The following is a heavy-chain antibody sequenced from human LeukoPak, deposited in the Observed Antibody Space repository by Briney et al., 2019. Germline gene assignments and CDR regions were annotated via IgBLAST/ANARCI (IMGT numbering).Heavy chain of an antibody. CDR2: INQDGSEK. J-gene: IGHJ4*02. D-gene: IGHD3-10*01. CDR1: GFTFTSYW. V-gene: IGHV3-7*01. Sequence: PGGSLRLSCAASGFTFTSYWMSWVRQAPGKGLAWVANINQDGSEKYYVDSVKGRFTISRDNARNSLHLQMNSLRAEDTAVYCCVRDSSTPDYWGQGTLVTVSS. CDR3: VRDSSTPDY.